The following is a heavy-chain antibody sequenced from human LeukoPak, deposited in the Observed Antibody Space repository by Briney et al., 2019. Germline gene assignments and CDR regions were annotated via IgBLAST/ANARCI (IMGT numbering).Heavy chain of an antibody. V-gene: IGHV3-21*01. CDR2: ISSSSSYI. J-gene: IGHJ3*02. CDR1: GLTFSSYS. CDR3: ARESSGWSEDAFDI. Sequence: GGSLRLSCAASGLTFSSYSMNWVRQAPGKGLEWVSSISSSSSYIYYADSVKGRFTISRDNAKNSLYLQMNSLRAEDTAVYYCARESSGWSEDAFDIWGQGTMVTVSS. D-gene: IGHD6-19*01.